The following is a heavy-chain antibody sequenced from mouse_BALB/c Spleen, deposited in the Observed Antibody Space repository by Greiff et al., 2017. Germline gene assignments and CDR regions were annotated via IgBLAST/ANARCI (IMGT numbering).Heavy chain of an antibody. CDR3: ARGDGNYEGFAY. J-gene: IGHJ3*01. CDR1: GYTFTSYW. V-gene: IGHV1S81*02. D-gene: IGHD2-1*01. Sequence: QVQLQQPGAELVKPGASVKLSCKASGYTFTSYWMHWVKQRPGQGLEWIGEINPSNGRTNYNEKFKSKATLTVDKSSSTAYMQLSSLTSEDSAVYYCARGDGNYEGFAYWGQGTLVTVSA. CDR2: INPSNGRT.